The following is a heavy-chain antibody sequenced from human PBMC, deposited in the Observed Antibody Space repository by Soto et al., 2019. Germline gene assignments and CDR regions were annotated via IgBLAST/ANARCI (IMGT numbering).Heavy chain of an antibody. CDR2: IIPLFGAP. CDR1: GCTLGSYH. V-gene: IGHV1-69*01. D-gene: IGHD1-26*01. CDR3: AVVEATRDFEY. Sequence: QVQLVQSGAEVKKPGSSVKVSCKVSGCTLGSYHITWVRQGPGQGLEWMGGIIPLFGAPHYAQMFQGRVTITADASTSTVHVEVSSLRSEDTAVYYCAVVEATRDFEYVGQGPLVTVSS. J-gene: IGHJ4*02.